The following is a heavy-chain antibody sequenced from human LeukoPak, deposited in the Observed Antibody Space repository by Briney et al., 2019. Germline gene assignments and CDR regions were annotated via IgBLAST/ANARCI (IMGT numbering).Heavy chain of an antibody. J-gene: IGHJ4*02. CDR2: INPNSGVT. CDR3: ATSTGTTCSDY. Sequence: ASVTVSFKASGNTFTDYYMHWVRQAPGQGLEWMGWINPNSGVTNYAQKFQDRVTMTRDTSISTAYMELSRLRSDDTGVYYCATSTGTTCSDYWGQGTLVTVSS. V-gene: IGHV1-2*02. D-gene: IGHD1-1*01. CDR1: GNTFTDYY.